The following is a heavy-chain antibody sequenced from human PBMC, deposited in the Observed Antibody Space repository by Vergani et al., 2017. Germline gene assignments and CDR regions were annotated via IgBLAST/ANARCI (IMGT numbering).Heavy chain of an antibody. CDR3: AGDSHSWQRADY. CDR1: GGSIRSYY. CDR2: AHYTENT. D-gene: IGHD6-13*01. V-gene: IGHV4-59*01. J-gene: IGHJ4*02. Sequence: QVQLQQWGAGLLKPSETLSLTCTVSGGSIRSYYWSWIRQPPGQGLEWIGFAHYTENTIYNPSLKSRVTISLDTSKNQFSLRLTSVTAADTAVYYCAGDSHSWQRADYWGQGTLVTVSS.